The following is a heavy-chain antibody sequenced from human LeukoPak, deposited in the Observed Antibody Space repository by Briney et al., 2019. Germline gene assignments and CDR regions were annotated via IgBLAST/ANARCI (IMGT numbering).Heavy chain of an antibody. V-gene: IGHV1-69*01. CDR2: IIPIFGTA. CDR1: GGTFSSYA. Sequence: ASVKVSCKASGGTFSSYAISWLRQAPGQGLEWMGGIIPIFGTANYAQKFQGRVTITADESTSTAYMELSSLRSEDTAVYYCASGRPYDFWSGSPFDPWGQGTLVTVSS. D-gene: IGHD3-3*01. CDR3: ASGRPYDFWSGSPFDP. J-gene: IGHJ5*02.